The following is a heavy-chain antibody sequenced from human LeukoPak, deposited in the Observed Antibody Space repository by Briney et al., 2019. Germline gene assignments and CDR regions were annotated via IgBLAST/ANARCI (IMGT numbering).Heavy chain of an antibody. J-gene: IGHJ3*02. D-gene: IGHD1-26*01. CDR1: GYSISSGFY. CDR3: ARDGRYYYAFDI. Sequence: SETLSLTCTVSGYSISSGFYWGWIRQPPGKGLEWIGSIYHRGSTYYNPSLKSRATISVDTSKNQFSLKLSSVTAADTAVYYCARDGRYYYAFDIWGQGTMVTVSS. V-gene: IGHV4-38-2*02. CDR2: IYHRGST.